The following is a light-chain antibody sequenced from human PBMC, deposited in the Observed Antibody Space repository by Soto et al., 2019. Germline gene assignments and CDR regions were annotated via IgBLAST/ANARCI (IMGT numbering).Light chain of an antibody. CDR3: QQSYSTFWA. CDR1: QSISSY. J-gene: IGKJ1*01. V-gene: IGKV1-39*01. Sequence: DIQMTQPPSSLTASVGDRVTITCLASQSISSYLNWYQQKPGKASKLLIYAASSLQSGVPSRFSGSGSGTDFTLTISSLQPEDFATYYCQQSYSTFWAFGQGTKVDIK. CDR2: AAS.